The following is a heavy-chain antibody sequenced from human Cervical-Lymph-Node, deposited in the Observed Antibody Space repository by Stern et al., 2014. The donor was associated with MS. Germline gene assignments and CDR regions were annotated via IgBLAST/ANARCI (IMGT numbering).Heavy chain of an antibody. CDR1: GYTFPDYF. CDR3: ARGRYGDPFDF. V-gene: IGHV1-2*02. CDR2: INPNAGYT. Sequence: QDQLVESWAEVKKPGASLRVSCKASGYTFPDYFIHWVRQAPGPGPEYRCWINPNAGYTNFAQKFQGRVAMTRDTSFTTAYLDLRSLQSDDTAIYFCARGRYGDPFDFWGQGTPVTVSS. J-gene: IGHJ4*02. D-gene: IGHD4-17*01.